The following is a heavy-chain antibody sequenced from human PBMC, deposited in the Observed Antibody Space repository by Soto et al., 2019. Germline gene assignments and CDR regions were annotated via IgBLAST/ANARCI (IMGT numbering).Heavy chain of an antibody. V-gene: IGHV4-39*01. CDR3: ASDTMTTAYYYYGMDV. D-gene: IGHD4-4*01. CDR2: IYYSGST. J-gene: IGHJ6*02. Sequence: SDTLSLTCTVSGGSISSSSYYWGWIRQPPGRGLEWIGSIYYSGSTYYNPSLKSRVTISVDTSKNQFSLKLSSVTAADTAVYYCASDTMTTAYYYYGMDVWGQGTTVTV. CDR1: GGSISSSSYY.